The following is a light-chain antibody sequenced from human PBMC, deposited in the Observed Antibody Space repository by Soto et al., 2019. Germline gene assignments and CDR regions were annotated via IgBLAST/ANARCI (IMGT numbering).Light chain of an antibody. CDR3: EKYKNGPLYN. V-gene: IGKV3-15*01. J-gene: IGKJ2*01. CDR2: GAS. CDR1: QSINNN. Sequence: EMVMTQSPDTRSVSPGERATRSCRSSQSINNNLAWYQQKPGQSPRLLIYGASTRATGIPARFSGSGSGIELNLTISSLKSEDLPVYYCEKYKNGPLYNFGQGTNLEIK.